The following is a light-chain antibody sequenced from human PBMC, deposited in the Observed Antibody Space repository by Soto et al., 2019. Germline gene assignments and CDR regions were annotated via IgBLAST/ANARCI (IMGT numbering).Light chain of an antibody. J-gene: IGLJ2*01. CDR3: SLYISSSTLG. CDR2: EVS. CDR1: SSDVGVYNY. Sequence: QSALTQPASVSGSPGQSITISCNGISSDVGVYNYVSWYQQHPGKAPKLMIYEVSNRPSGVSNRFSGSKSGNTASLTISGLQAEDEADYYCSLYISSSTLGFGGGTKLTVL. V-gene: IGLV2-14*01.